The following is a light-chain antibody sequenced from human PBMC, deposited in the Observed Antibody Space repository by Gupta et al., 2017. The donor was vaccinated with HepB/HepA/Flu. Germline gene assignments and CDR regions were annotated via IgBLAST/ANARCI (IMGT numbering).Light chain of an antibody. V-gene: IGLV3-21*03. CDR2: DDS. CDR3: QVWDSSSDVV. CDR1: NIGSKS. Sequence: SYVLTQPPSVSVATGKKARITCGGNNIGSKSVHWYQQKPGQAAVLVVYDDSDRPSGIPERFSGSNSGNTATLTISRFEAGDEADYYCQVWDSSSDVVFGGGTKLTVL. J-gene: IGLJ2*01.